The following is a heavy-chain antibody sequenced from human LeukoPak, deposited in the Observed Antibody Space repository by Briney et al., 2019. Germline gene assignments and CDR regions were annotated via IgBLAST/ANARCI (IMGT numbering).Heavy chain of an antibody. CDR3: ARSRDSSGWYIFFDY. V-gene: IGHV1-2*02. J-gene: IGHJ4*02. Sequence: ASVKVSCKASGYTFTGYYMHWVRQAPGQGLEWMGWINPNSGGTNYAQNFQGRVTMTRDTSISTAYMELSSLISDDTAVYYCARSRDSSGWYIFFDYWGQGTLVTVSS. CDR2: INPNSGGT. D-gene: IGHD6-19*01. CDR1: GYTFTGYY.